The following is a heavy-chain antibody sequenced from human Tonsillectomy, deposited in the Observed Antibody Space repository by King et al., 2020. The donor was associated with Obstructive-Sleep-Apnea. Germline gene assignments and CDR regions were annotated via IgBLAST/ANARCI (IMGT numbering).Heavy chain of an antibody. V-gene: IGHV3-30*18. CDR3: AKDGDDFLLYWYFDL. D-gene: IGHD3-10*01. CDR2: ISYDGNNK. CDR1: GFTFSYYG. Sequence: QLVQSGGGVVQPGRSLRLSCAASGFTFSYYGMHWVRQAPGKGLEWVTVISYDGNNKYYADSMKGRFTISRDNSKNTLYLQMNSLRAEDTAVYYCAKDGDDFLLYWYFDLWGRGTLVTVSS. J-gene: IGHJ2*01.